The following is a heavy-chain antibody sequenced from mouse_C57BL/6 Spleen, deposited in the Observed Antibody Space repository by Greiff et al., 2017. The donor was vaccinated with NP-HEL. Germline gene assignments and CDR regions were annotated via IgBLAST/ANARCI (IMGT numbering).Heavy chain of an antibody. CDR3: TTYDGYYPAWFAY. J-gene: IGHJ3*01. Sequence: EVKVEESGGGLVQPGGSMKLSCAASGFTFSDAWMDWVRQSPEKGLEWVAEIRNKADNHATYYAESVKGRFTISRDDSKSSVYLQMNSLRAEDTGIYYCTTYDGYYPAWFAYWGQGTLVTVSA. D-gene: IGHD2-3*01. CDR1: GFTFSDAW. V-gene: IGHV6-6*01. CDR2: IRNKADNHAT.